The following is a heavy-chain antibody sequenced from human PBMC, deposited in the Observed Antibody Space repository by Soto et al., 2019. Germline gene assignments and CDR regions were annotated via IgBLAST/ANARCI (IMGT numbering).Heavy chain of an antibody. D-gene: IGHD5-18*01. V-gene: IGHV4-4*02. CDR2: IYHSGST. Sequence: SETLSFTCAVSGGSISSSNWWSWVRQPPGKGLEWIGEIYHSGSTNYNPSLKSRVTISVDKSKNQFSLKLSSVTAADTAVYYCAIWLQNHYYYYGMDVWGQGTTVTVSS. CDR1: GGSISSSNW. J-gene: IGHJ6*02. CDR3: AIWLQNHYYYYGMDV.